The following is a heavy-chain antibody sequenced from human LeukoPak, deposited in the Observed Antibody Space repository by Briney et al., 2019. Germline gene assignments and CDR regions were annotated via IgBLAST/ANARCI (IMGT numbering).Heavy chain of an antibody. CDR1: GFTFSSYG. D-gene: IGHD6-13*01. CDR3: ARDRDSSSWIHYYYYGMDV. CDR2: IWYDGSNK. V-gene: IGHV3-33*01. J-gene: IGHJ6*02. Sequence: GGSLRLSCAASGFTFSSYGMHWVRQAPGKGLEWVAVIWYDGSNKYYADSVKGRFTISRDNSKNTLYLQMNSLRAEDTAVYYCARDRDSSSWIHYYYYGMDVWGQGTTVTVSS.